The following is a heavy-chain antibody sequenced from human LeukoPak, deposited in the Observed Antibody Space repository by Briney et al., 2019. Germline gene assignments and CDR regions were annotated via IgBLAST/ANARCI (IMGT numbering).Heavy chain of an antibody. D-gene: IGHD6-19*01. CDR3: ARHSVAVAATGESFDI. CDR1: GYSISSGYY. V-gene: IGHV4-38-2*01. Sequence: SGTLSLTCAVSGYSISSGYYWGWIRQAPGKGLEWIGSIYHSGSTYYNPSLKSRVTISVVTSKNQFSLRLTSVTAADTAVYYCARHSVAVAATGESFDISGQGTMVTVSS. CDR2: IYHSGST. J-gene: IGHJ3*02.